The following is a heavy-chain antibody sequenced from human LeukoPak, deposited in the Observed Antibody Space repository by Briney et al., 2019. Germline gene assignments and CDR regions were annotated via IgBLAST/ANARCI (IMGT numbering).Heavy chain of an antibody. J-gene: IGHJ5*02. D-gene: IGHD6-6*01. CDR1: GGTFSSYA. Sequence: GASVKVSCKASGGTFSSYAISWVRQAPGQGLEWMGGIIPIFGTANYAQKFQGRVTITTDESTSTAYMELSSLRSEDTAVYYCARDWGIAARLNWFDPWGQGTLVTVSS. CDR3: ARDWGIAARLNWFDP. CDR2: IIPIFGTA. V-gene: IGHV1-69*05.